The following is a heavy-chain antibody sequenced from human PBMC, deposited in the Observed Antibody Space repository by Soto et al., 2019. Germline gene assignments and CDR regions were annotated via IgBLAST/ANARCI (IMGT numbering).Heavy chain of an antibody. CDR1: GFTFSSYW. D-gene: IGHD1-26*01. CDR2: IKQDGSEK. J-gene: IGHJ4*02. CDR3: AREIVWATGIFDY. V-gene: IGHV3-7*01. Sequence: EVQLVESGEGLVQPGGSLRLSGAASGFTFSSYWMSWVREAPGKGLEWVANIKQDGSEKYYVDSVKGRFTISRDNAKNSLYLQMNSLRAEDTAVYYCAREIVWATGIFDYWGQGTLVTVSS.